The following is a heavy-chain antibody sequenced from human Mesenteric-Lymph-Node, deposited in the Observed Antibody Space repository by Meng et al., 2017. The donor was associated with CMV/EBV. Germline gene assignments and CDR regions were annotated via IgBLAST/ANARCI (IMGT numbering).Heavy chain of an antibody. CDR1: ISSSNW. CDR3: ASTATLGYCSSTSCYSFDY. CDR2: IYHSGST. J-gene: IGHJ4*02. Sequence: ISSSNWWSWVRQPPGKALEWIGEIYHSGSTNYNPSLKSRVTISVDKSKNQFSLKLSSVTAADTAVYYCASTATLGYCSSTSCYSFDYWGQGTLVTVSS. D-gene: IGHD2-2*01. V-gene: IGHV4-4*02.